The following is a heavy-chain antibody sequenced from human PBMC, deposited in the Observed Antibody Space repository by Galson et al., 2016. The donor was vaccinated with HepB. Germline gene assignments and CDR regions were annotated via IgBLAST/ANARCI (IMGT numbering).Heavy chain of an antibody. V-gene: IGHV3-30-3*01. D-gene: IGHD2-15*01. CDR3: ARGKPHLIAVVVAGVIETHGLDV. CDR2: VSYDGNNA. J-gene: IGHJ6*02. Sequence: SLRLSCAPSGFTFSNYGTHWVRQAPGKGLEWVGDVSYDGNNAYYADSVKGRFTFSRDNSKNRQYLQMSSLRPDDTAVYYCARGKPHLIAVVVAGVIETHGLDVWGQGTTVTVFS. CDR1: GFTFSNYG.